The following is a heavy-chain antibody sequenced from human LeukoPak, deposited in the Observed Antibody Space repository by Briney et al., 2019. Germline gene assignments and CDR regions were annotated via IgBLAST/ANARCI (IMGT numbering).Heavy chain of an antibody. CDR3: ARGPAATVTTTYFDY. CDR2: INPSGGST. J-gene: IGHJ4*02. Sequence: APVKVSCKASGYTFTSYYMHWVRQAPGQGLEWMGIINPSGGSTSYAQKFQGRVTMTRDMSTSTVYMELSSLRSEDTAVYYCARGPAATVTTTYFDYWGQGTLVTVSS. CDR1: GYTFTSYY. D-gene: IGHD4-11*01. V-gene: IGHV1-46*01.